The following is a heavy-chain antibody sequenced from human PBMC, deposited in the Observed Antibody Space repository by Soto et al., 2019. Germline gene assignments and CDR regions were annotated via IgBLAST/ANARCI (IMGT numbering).Heavy chain of an antibody. CDR3: AKTPCRDGYNCPNDY. J-gene: IGHJ4*02. V-gene: IGHV3-23*01. CDR2: ISGSGGST. CDR1: GFTFSSYA. Sequence: EVQLLESGGGLVQPGGSLRLSCAASGFTFSSYAMSWVRQAPGKGLEWVSAISGSGGSTYYADSVKGRFTICRDNSKNTLYLQMNSLRAEDTAVYYCAKTPCRDGYNCPNDYWGQGTLVTVSS. D-gene: IGHD5-12*01.